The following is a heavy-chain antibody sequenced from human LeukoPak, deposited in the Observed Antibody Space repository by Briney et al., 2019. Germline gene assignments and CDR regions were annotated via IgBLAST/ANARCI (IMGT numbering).Heavy chain of an antibody. Sequence: GGSLRLSCAASGFTFNRNNMNWVRQAPGKGLEWVSGINWNGGSTGYADSLKGRFTISRDNAKNSLSLQMNSLRAEDTALYYCARIIMDYGGNWRAFDMWGQGTMVTVSS. CDR2: INWNGGST. CDR1: GFTFNRNN. D-gene: IGHD4-23*01. V-gene: IGHV3-20*04. CDR3: ARIIMDYGGNWRAFDM. J-gene: IGHJ3*02.